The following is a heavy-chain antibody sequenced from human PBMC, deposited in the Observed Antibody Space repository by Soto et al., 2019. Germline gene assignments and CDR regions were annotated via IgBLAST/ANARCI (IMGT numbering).Heavy chain of an antibody. CDR1: SGSISSSNW. V-gene: IGHV4-4*02. J-gene: IGHJ6*03. CDR2: IYHSGST. CDR3: ARVTDPEIVVADQYYMDV. Sequence: SETLSLTCAVSSGSISSSNWWSWVRQPPGKGLEWIGEIYHSGSTNYNPSLKSRVTISVDKSKNQFSLKLSSVTAADTAVYYCARVTDPEIVVADQYYMDVWGKGTTVTVSS. D-gene: IGHD2-15*01.